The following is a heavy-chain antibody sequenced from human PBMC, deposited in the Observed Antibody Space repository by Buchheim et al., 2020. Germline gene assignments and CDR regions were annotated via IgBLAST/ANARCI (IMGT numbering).Heavy chain of an antibody. CDR3: ARLEGATYDAFDI. D-gene: IGHD1-26*01. CDR2: IYYSGST. J-gene: IGHJ3*02. Sequence: QLQLQESGPGLVKPSEILSLTCTVSGGSISSSSYYWGWFRQPPGKGLEWIGRIYYSGSTYYNPSLKTRVTITVDTSKNQFSLKLSSVTAADTAVYYCARLEGATYDAFDIWGQGT. CDR1: GGSISSSSYY. V-gene: IGHV4-39*01.